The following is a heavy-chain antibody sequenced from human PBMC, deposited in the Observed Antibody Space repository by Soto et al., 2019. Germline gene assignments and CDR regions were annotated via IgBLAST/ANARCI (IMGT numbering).Heavy chain of an antibody. Sequence: GASVKVSCKASGYTFTGYYMHWVRQAPGQGLEWMGWINPNSGGTNYAQKFQGRVTMTRDTSISTAYMELSRLRSDDTAVYYCARDRSAPYKITTNVDPWGQGTLVTVSS. CDR3: ARDRSAPYKITTNVDP. CDR1: GYTFTGYY. V-gene: IGHV1-2*02. J-gene: IGHJ5*02. D-gene: IGHD3-22*01. CDR2: INPNSGGT.